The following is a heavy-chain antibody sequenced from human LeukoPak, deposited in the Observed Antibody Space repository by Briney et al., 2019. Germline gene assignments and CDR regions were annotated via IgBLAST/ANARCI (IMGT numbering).Heavy chain of an antibody. V-gene: IGHV3-23*01. CDR1: GFAFNSYG. CDR3: AKDRDDYVWGSYLGAFDI. CDR2: ISGSGGST. D-gene: IGHD3-16*01. J-gene: IGHJ3*02. Sequence: GGSLRLSCVASGFAFNSYGMIWVRQAPGKGLEWVSLISGSGGSTYYADSVKGRFTISRDNSKNTLYLQMNSLRAEDTAVFYCAKDRDDYVWGSYLGAFDIWGQGTMVTVSS.